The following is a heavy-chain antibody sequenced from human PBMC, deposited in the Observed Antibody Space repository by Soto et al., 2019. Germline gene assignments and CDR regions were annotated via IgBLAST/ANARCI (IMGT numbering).Heavy chain of an antibody. CDR3: ARVLRSSSWCNWFDP. V-gene: IGHV3-11*01. J-gene: IGHJ5*02. D-gene: IGHD6-13*01. CDR1: GFTFSDYY. CDR2: IISSSSTI. Sequence: QVQLVESGGGLVKPGGSLRLSCAASGFTFSDYYMSWIRQAPGKGLEWVSYIISSSSTIYYADSVKGRFTISRDNAKNSLYLQMNSLRAEDTAVYYCARVLRSSSWCNWFDPWGQGTLVTVSS.